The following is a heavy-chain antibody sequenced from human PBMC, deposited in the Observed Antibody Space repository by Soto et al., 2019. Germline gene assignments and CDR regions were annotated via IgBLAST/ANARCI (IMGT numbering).Heavy chain of an antibody. Sequence: VKVSCKASGYTFTSYAMNWVRQAPGQRLEWMGWINAGNGNTKYSQKFQGRVTITRDTSASTAYMELSSLRSEDTAVYYCARRRIAGTYYFDYWGQGTLVTVSS. J-gene: IGHJ4*02. CDR1: GYTFTSYA. CDR2: INAGNGNT. CDR3: ARRRIAGTYYFDY. D-gene: IGHD6-13*01. V-gene: IGHV1-3*01.